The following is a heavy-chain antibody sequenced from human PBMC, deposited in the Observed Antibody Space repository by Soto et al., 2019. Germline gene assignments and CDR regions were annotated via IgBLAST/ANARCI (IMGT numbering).Heavy chain of an antibody. D-gene: IGHD3-9*01. CDR1: GYTFTGYY. J-gene: IGHJ4*02. CDR2: INPSGGST. CDR3: AIESFLGTGYFALDD. V-gene: IGHV1-46*03. Sequence: ASVKVSCKASGYTFTGYYVHWVRQAPGQGLEWMGIINPSGGSTSYAQKFQGRVTMTRDTSTSTVHMELSSLRSEDTAVYYCAIESFLGTGYFALDDWGQGTLVTVSS.